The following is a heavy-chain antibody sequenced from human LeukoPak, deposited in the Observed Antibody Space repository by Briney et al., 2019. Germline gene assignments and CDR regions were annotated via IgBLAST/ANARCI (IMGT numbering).Heavy chain of an antibody. D-gene: IGHD3-22*01. CDR3: ARDLLNYYDSSGSFDY. J-gene: IGHJ4*02. CDR2: ISSTSTTK. Sequence: GGSLRLSCAASGFNFSTYEMNWVRQAPGEGLEWGSYISSTSTTKYYADSVKGRFTISRDNAKNSLYLQMNSLRAEDTAVYYCARDLLNYYDSSGSFDYWGQGNLVTVSS. CDR1: GFNFSTYE. V-gene: IGHV3-48*03.